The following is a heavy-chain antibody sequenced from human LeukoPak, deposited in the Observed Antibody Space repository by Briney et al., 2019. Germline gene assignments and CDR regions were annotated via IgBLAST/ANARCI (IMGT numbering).Heavy chain of an antibody. Sequence: GGSLRLSCAASGFTFDDYAMHWVRQAPGKGLEWVSLISWDGGSTYYADSVKGRFTISRDNAKNSLYLQMNSLRAEDTALYYCAKSWRQLVRGNWFDPWGQGTLVTVSS. CDR2: ISWDGGST. D-gene: IGHD6-13*01. J-gene: IGHJ5*02. CDR1: GFTFDDYA. CDR3: AKSWRQLVRGNWFDP. V-gene: IGHV3-43D*03.